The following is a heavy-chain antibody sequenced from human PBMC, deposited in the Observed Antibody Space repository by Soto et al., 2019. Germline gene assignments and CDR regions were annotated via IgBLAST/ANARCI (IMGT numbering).Heavy chain of an antibody. V-gene: IGHV1-18*01. CDR3: AREYYYDSSGYVFDY. D-gene: IGHD3-22*01. J-gene: IGHJ4*01. CDR2: ISAYNGNT. CDR1: GYTFTSYG. Sequence: ASVKVSCKASGYTFTSYGISWVRQAPGQGLEWMGWISAYNGNTNYAQKIQGRVTITADKSTSTAYIELSSLRSEDTAVYYCAREYYYDSSGYVFDYWGQ.